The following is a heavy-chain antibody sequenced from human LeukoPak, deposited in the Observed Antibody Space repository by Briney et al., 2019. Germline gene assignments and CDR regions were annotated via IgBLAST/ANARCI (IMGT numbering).Heavy chain of an antibody. Sequence: SETLSLTCAVYGGSFSGYYWSWIRQPPGKGLEWIGEINHSGSTNYNPSLKSRVTISVDTSKNQFSLKLSFVSAADTAVYYCATYSSNLGCLDSWGQGTLVTVSS. V-gene: IGHV4-34*01. CDR3: ATYSSNLGCLDS. CDR2: INHSGST. D-gene: IGHD6-13*01. CDR1: GGSFSGYY. J-gene: IGHJ5*01.